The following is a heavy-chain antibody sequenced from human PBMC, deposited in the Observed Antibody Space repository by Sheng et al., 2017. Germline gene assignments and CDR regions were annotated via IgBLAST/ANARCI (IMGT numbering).Heavy chain of an antibody. V-gene: IGHV1-69*01. J-gene: IGHJ6*02. CDR1: GGTFSSYA. CDR2: IIPIFGTA. CDR3: ARTPIGRSNTRDYYYYGMDV. Sequence: QVQLVQSGAEVKKPGSSVKVSCKASGGTFSSYAISWVRQAPGQGLEWMGGIIPIFGTANYAQKFQGRVTITADESTSTAYMELSSLRSEDTAVYYCARTPIGRSNTRDYYYYGMDVWGQWTTVTVSS. D-gene: IGHD2-15*01.